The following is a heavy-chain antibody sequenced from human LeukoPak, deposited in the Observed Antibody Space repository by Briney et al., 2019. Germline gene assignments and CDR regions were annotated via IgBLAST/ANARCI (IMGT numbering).Heavy chain of an antibody. CDR3: AKEKYYGSD. CDR1: GFTFSSYA. V-gene: IGHV3-23*01. CDR2: ISAGGGST. J-gene: IGHJ4*02. D-gene: IGHD3-10*01. Sequence: GGSLRLSCAASGFTFSSYAMSWVRQAPGKGLEWVSSISAGGGSTNYADSVKGRFTISRENPKNTLYLQMNSLRAEDTAVYYCAKEKYYGSDWGQGTLVTVSS.